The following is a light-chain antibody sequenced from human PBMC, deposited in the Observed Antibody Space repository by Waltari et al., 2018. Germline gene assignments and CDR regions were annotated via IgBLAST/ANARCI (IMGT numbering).Light chain of an antibody. CDR3: AAWDDSLNGWV. CDR1: SSNIGFNT. Sequence: QSVLTQPPSASGTPGQRVTISCSGSSSNIGFNTVSWYHQVTGTAPKLLIYTDNQRPSWVPDRFSDSKAGSSASLAISGLQSEDEAEYYGAAWDDSLNGWVFGGGTKVTVV. CDR2: TDN. J-gene: IGLJ3*02. V-gene: IGLV1-44*01.